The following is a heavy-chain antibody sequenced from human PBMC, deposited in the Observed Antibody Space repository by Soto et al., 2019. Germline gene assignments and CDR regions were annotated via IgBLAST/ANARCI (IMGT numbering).Heavy chain of an antibody. CDR2: IYHSGGT. J-gene: IGHJ6*02. D-gene: IGHD6-25*01. V-gene: IGHV4-30-2*01. CDR1: GGSISSGDYS. CDR3: ARGSASDYGMDV. Sequence: QLQLQESGSGLVKPSQTLSLTCAVSGGSISSGDYSWNWVRQPPGKGLEWIGFIYHSGGTYYNPSLKSRVTISVDTSKNQFSLKLSSVTAADTAMYYCARGSASDYGMDVWGQGTTVTVSS.